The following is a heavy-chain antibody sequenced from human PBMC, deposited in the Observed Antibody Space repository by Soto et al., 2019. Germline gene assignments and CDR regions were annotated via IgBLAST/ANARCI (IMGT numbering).Heavy chain of an antibody. V-gene: IGHV3-23*01. D-gene: IGHD6-19*01. CDR2: ISGSGGST. J-gene: IGHJ6*02. CDR1: GFTFSSYA. Sequence: GGSLRLSCAASGFTFSSYAMSWVRQAPGKGLEWVSAISGSGGSTYYADSVKGRFTISRDNSKNTLYLQMNSLRAEDTAVYYCAKEYQVGKGIAVAGSWRTGMDVWGQGTTVTVSS. CDR3: AKEYQVGKGIAVAGSWRTGMDV.